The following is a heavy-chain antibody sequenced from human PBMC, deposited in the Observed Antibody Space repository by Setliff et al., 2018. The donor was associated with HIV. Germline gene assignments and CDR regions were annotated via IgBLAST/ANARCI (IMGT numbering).Heavy chain of an antibody. V-gene: IGHV4-39*01. Sequence: SETLSLTCTVSGNSISSSRQYWGWIRQPPGKGPEWIGTIYYSGSTYYNPSLKSRATISVDTSKNQVSLKLSSVTAADTAVYYCARHTSLDGGFDYWGQGTLVTVSS. CDR1: GNSISSSRQY. J-gene: IGHJ4*02. CDR2: IYYSGST. CDR3: ARHTSLDGGFDY.